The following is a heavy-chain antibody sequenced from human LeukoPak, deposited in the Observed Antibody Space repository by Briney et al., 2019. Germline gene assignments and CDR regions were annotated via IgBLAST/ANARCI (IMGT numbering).Heavy chain of an antibody. D-gene: IGHD6-13*01. J-gene: IGHJ4*02. V-gene: IGHV3-30*18. CDR2: IYYDGRNK. CDR3: AKGGPGIAAADY. CDR1: GFTFSSFG. Sequence: GGSLRLSCAASGFTFSSFGLHWFRQAPGKGLEWVAVIYYDGRNKYYADSVKGRYTLSQDKSKNTLYLQMNSLRAEDTAVYYCAKGGPGIAAADYWGQGTLVTVSS.